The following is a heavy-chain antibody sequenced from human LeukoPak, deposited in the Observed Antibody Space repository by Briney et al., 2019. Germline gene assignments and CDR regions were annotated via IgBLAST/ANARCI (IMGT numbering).Heavy chain of an antibody. J-gene: IGHJ4*02. CDR1: GFTFSSYA. CDR3: ARGFLQLTPYYFDY. CDR2: ISGSGDNT. Sequence: GGSLRLSCAASGFTFSSYAMSWVRQAPGKGLEWVSAISGSGDNTYYADSVKGRFTISRDNSKNTVSLQMDSLRVDDTGIYYCARGFLQLTPYYFDYWGQGALVTVSS. V-gene: IGHV3-23*01. D-gene: IGHD1-1*01.